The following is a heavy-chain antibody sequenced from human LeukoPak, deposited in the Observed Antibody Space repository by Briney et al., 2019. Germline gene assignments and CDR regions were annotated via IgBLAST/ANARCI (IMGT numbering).Heavy chain of an antibody. CDR3: ARTYYYDSSGYPPGIY. D-gene: IGHD3-22*01. CDR1: GFTFSSYA. Sequence: GGSLRLSCAASGFTFSSYAMSWVRQAPGKGLEWVSAISGSGGSTYYADSVKGRFTISRDYSKNTLYLQMNSLRAEDTAVYYCARTYYYDSSGYPPGIYWGQGTLVTVSS. CDR2: ISGSGGST. J-gene: IGHJ4*02. V-gene: IGHV3-23*01.